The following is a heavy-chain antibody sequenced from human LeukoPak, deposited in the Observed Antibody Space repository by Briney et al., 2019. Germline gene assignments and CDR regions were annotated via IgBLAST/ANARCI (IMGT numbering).Heavy chain of an antibody. CDR2: INLNSGGT. CDR1: GYTFTDYY. V-gene: IGHV1-2*02. Sequence: GASVKVSCKASGYTFTDYYIHWVRQAPGQGLEWMAWINLNSGGTYYAQNFHDRITLTRDTSISTAYMELSRLRSDDTAIYYCARANALYCSSTSCLFDYWGQGTLVTVSP. CDR3: ARANALYCSSTSCLFDY. D-gene: IGHD2-2*01. J-gene: IGHJ4*02.